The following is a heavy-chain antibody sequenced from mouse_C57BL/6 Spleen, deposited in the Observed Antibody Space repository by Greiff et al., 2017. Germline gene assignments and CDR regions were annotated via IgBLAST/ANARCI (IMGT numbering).Heavy chain of an antibody. CDR2: IYPGNSDT. CDR1: GYTFTSYW. D-gene: IGHD2-5*01. J-gene: IGHJ2*01. Sequence: VQLQQSGTVLARPGASVKMSCKTSGYTFTSYWMHWVKQRPGQGLEWIGAIYPGNSDTSYNQKFKGKAKLTAVTSASTAYMELSSLTNADSAVYYCTSENYSKAFDYWGQGTTLTVSS. V-gene: IGHV1-5*01. CDR3: TSENYSKAFDY.